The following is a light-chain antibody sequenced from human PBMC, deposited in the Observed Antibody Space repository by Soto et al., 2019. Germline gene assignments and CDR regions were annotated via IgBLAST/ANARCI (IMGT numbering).Light chain of an antibody. Sequence: QSALTQPASVSGSPGQSVTISCTGTSSDVGGYNSVSWYQHHPGKAPRLMIYDVSNRPSGVSNRFSGSKSGNTASLTISGLQADDEAEYYCASYRTSSTPYVVFGGGTKLTVL. J-gene: IGLJ2*01. CDR1: SSDVGGYNS. CDR3: ASYRTSSTPYVV. V-gene: IGLV2-14*03. CDR2: DVS.